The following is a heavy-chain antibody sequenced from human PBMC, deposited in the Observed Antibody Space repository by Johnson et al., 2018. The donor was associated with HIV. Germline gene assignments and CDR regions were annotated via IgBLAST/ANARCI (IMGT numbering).Heavy chain of an antibody. CDR3: ATHYYDSINAFDI. CDR1: GFTFSSYA. Sequence: VQLVESGGGLVQPGGSLRLSCAASGFTFSSYAMSWVRQAPGKGLEWVSGISWNSGSIGYADSVKGRFTISRDNAKKSLYLQMNSLRAEDTALYYCATHYYDSINAFDIWGQGTMVTVSS. CDR2: ISWNSGSI. D-gene: IGHD3-22*01. J-gene: IGHJ3*02. V-gene: IGHV3-9*01.